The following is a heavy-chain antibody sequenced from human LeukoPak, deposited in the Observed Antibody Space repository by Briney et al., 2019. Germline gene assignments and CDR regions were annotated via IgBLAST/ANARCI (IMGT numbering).Heavy chain of an antibody. V-gene: IGHV3-15*01. Sequence: GGSLRLSCTASGFIFSSYAMSWVRQAPGKGLEWVGRIKSKADGGTTDSAAPVKGRFTISRDDSKNTLYLQMNSLKTEDTAVYYCTTAFKVAALRYWGQGTLVTVSS. J-gene: IGHJ4*02. CDR2: IKSKADGGTT. CDR3: TTAFKVAALRY. D-gene: IGHD5-12*01. CDR1: GFIFSSYA.